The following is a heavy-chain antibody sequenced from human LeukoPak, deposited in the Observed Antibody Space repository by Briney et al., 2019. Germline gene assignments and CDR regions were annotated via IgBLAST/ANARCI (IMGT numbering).Heavy chain of an antibody. CDR1: GYTFPSYG. V-gene: IGHV1-18*01. Sequence: ASVKVSCKASGYTFPSYGIGRVRQAPGQGLEWLGWISAYNGNTNYAQKLQGRVTMTTDTSTSTAYMELRSLRSDDTAVYYCARETDSGGYYAYDYWGQGTLVTVSS. J-gene: IGHJ4*02. D-gene: IGHD3-22*01. CDR2: ISAYNGNT. CDR3: ARETDSGGYYAYDY.